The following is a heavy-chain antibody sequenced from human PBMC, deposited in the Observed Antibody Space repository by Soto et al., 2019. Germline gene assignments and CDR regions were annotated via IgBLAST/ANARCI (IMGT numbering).Heavy chain of an antibody. J-gene: IGHJ4*02. CDR2: IYYSGST. CDR3: ARLDYDSGGYYYLDY. Sequence: SETLSLTCTVSGGSISSYYWSWIRQPPGKGLEWIGYIYYSGSTNYNPSLKSRVTLSVDTSKNQFSLKLSSVTAADTAVYYCARLDYDSGGYYYLDYWGQGTLVTVSS. D-gene: IGHD3-22*01. V-gene: IGHV4-59*08. CDR1: GGSISSYY.